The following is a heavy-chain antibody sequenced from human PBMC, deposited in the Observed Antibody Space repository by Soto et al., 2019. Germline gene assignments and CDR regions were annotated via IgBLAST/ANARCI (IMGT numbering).Heavy chain of an antibody. CDR3: TTVGFYYDMGTPFNAFDI. V-gene: IGHV3-15*07. CDR1: GFTFSNAW. Sequence: GGSLRLSCAASGFTFSNAWMNWVRQAPGKGLEWVGRIKSKTDGGTTDYAAPVKGRFTISRDDSKNTLYLQMNSLKTEDTAVYYCTTVGFYYDMGTPFNAFDIWGQGTMVTVSS. D-gene: IGHD3-22*01. J-gene: IGHJ3*02. CDR2: IKSKTDGGTT.